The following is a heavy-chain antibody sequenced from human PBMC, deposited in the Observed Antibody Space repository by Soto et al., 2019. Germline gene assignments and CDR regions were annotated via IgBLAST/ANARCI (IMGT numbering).Heavy chain of an antibody. CDR2: ISYDGSNK. Sequence: QVQLVESGGGVVQPGRSLRISCAASGFTFSSYGMHWVRQAPGKGPEWVTVISYDGSNKYYADSVKGRFTISRDNSKNTLYLQMSSLRAEDTAVYYCAKDLGASGWYGIDSWGQGTLVTVSS. J-gene: IGHJ4*02. V-gene: IGHV3-30*18. CDR3: AKDLGASGWYGIDS. D-gene: IGHD6-19*01. CDR1: GFTFSSYG.